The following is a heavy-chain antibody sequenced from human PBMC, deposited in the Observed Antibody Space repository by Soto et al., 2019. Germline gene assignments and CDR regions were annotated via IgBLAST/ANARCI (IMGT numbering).Heavy chain of an antibody. CDR1: GYTFTSYD. CDR2: MNPNSGNT. CDR3: ARGEMWVRSQRPHYYYYYGMDV. J-gene: IGHJ6*02. D-gene: IGHD6-25*01. Sequence: ASVTVSYKDSGYTFTSYDINLVRQATGQGLEWMGWMNPNSGNTGYAQKFQGRVTMTRNTSISTAYMELSSLRSEDTAVYYCARGEMWVRSQRPHYYYYYGMDVWGQGTTVTVSS. V-gene: IGHV1-8*01.